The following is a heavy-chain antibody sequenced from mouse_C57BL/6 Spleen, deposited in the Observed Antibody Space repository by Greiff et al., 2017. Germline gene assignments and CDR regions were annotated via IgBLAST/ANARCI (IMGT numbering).Heavy chain of an antibody. J-gene: IGHJ1*03. CDR1: GYSITSGYY. CDR3: ASRDDYEGYWYFDV. CDR2: ISYDGSN. V-gene: IGHV3-6*01. Sequence: EVKVEESGPGLVKPSQSLSLTCSVTGYSITSGYYWNWIRQFPGNKLERMGYISYDGSNNYNPSLKNRISITRDTSKNQFFLKLNSVTTEDTATYYCASRDDYEGYWYFDVWGTGTTVTVSS. D-gene: IGHD2-4*01.